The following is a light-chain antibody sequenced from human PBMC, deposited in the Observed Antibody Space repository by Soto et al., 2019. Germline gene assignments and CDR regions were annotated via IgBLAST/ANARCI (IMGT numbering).Light chain of an antibody. Sequence: DIQITPAPSPLSGSLGDRGNITCRASQTISSWLAWYQQKPGKAPKLLIYKASTLKSGLPSRFSGSGSGTEFTLTISSLQPDDFATYYCQHYNSYSEAFGQGTKVDIK. CDR1: QTISSW. J-gene: IGKJ1*01. CDR3: QHYNSYSEA. V-gene: IGKV1-5*03. CDR2: KAS.